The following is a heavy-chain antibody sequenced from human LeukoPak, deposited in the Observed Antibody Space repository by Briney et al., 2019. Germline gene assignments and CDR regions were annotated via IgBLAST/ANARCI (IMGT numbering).Heavy chain of an antibody. CDR1: GFTFSTYY. CDR3: ARDFRDASMITYSYFMDV. J-gene: IGHJ6*03. V-gene: IGHV3-21*01. D-gene: IGHD3-22*01. CDR2: ISSGSVLM. Sequence: GGSLRLSCVASGFTFSTYYMSWVRQAPGKGLELVSSISSGSVLMSYADSVRGRFTISRDDGKNSMYLHMNNLRAEDTAIYYCARDFRDASMITYSYFMDVWGKGTTVTISS.